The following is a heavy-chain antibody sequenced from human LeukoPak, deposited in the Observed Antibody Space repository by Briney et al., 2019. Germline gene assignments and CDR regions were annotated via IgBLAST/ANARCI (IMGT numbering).Heavy chain of an antibody. CDR1: GFTFSSYA. J-gene: IGHJ4*02. CDR2: ISYDGSNK. D-gene: IGHD3-9*01. Sequence: GGSLRLSCAASGFTFSSYAMHWVRQAPGKGLEWVAVISYDGSNKYYADSVKGRFTISRDNSKNTLYLQMNSLRAEDTAVYYCARYNINFDYWGQGTLVTVSS. CDR3: ARYNINFDY. V-gene: IGHV3-30*04.